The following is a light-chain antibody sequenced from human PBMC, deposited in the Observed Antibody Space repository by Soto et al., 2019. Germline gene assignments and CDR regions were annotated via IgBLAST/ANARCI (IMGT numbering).Light chain of an antibody. CDR1: QNISTY. V-gene: IGKV1-39*01. Sequence: DIQMPQSPSALSTFVGDRVPITCRSSQNISTYLNWYQLKPGKAPKLLIYAAANSLSGGPPSFTGSGSGTDFTLTISSLQPEDFATYSCQQSYITPFTFGLGTKLDTK. CDR3: QQSYITPFT. CDR2: AAA. J-gene: IGKJ2*01.